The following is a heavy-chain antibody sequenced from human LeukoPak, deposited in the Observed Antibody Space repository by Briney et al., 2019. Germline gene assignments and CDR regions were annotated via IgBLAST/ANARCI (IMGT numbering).Heavy chain of an antibody. CDR3: ARSSPRLTYWYFDL. D-gene: IGHD3-9*01. V-gene: IGHV4-59*01. CDR2: IYYSGST. J-gene: IGHJ2*01. CDR1: GGSISSYY. Sequence: SETLSLTCTVSGGSISSYYWSWIRQPPGKGLEWIGYIYYSGSTNYNPSLKSRVTISVDTSKNQFSLKLSSVTAADTAVYYCARSSPRLTYWYFDLWGRGTLVTVSS.